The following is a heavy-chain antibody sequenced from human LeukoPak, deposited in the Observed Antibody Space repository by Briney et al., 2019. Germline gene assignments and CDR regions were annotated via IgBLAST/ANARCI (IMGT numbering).Heavy chain of an antibody. Sequence: PGGSLRLSCAASGFTFSSYAMSWVRQAPGKGLEWVSAISGRGGSTYYADSVKGRFTISRDNSKNTRYLQMNSLRAEDTAVYYCAKELPGYFDWLYPFDYWGQGTLVTVSS. J-gene: IGHJ4*02. CDR3: AKELPGYFDWLYPFDY. CDR2: ISGRGGST. CDR1: GFTFSSYA. D-gene: IGHD3-9*01. V-gene: IGHV3-23*01.